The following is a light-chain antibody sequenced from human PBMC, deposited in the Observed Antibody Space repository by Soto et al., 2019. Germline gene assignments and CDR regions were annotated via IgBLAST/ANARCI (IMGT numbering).Light chain of an antibody. V-gene: IGKV1-6*02. J-gene: IGKJ4*01. CDR1: QSITNW. CDR3: IQDYNYPLT. CDR2: TAS. Sequence: IQMTQSPSTLSASVGDRLSITCRASQSITNWLAWYQQKPGKAPNLLIYTASTLQSGVPSRFSGSGSGTDFTLTISSLQPEDFATYYCIQDYNYPLTFGGGTKVDIK.